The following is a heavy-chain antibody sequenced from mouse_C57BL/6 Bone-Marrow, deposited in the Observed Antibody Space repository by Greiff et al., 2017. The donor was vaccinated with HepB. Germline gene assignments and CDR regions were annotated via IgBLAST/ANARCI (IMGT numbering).Heavy chain of an antibody. CDR2: IYPGGGYT. D-gene: IGHD2-4*01. CDR3: ARSHYDTYAMDY. Sequence: VPLQQSGAELVRPGTSVKMSCKASGYTFTNYWIGWAKQRPGHGLEWIGDIYPGGGYTNYNEKFKGKATLTADKSSSTAYMQFSSLTSEDSAIYYCARSHYDTYAMDYWGQGTSVTVSS. V-gene: IGHV1-63*01. CDR1: GYTFTNYW. J-gene: IGHJ4*01.